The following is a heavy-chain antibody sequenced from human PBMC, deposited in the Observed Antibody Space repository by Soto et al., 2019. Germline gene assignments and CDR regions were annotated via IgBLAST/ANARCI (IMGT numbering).Heavy chain of an antibody. D-gene: IGHD3-10*01. CDR1: GFTFSSYA. V-gene: IGHV3-23*01. CDR3: AKGWGGYYYTSGSLKAECYFDY. Sequence: EVQLLESGGGLVQPGGSLRLSCAASGFTFSSYAMSWVRQAPGKGLEWVSAISGSGDTTYYADSVKGRFTIPRDNSKNTMYLQRSSLRAEDTAVYYCAKGWGGYYYTSGSLKAECYFDYWGQGTLVTVSS. J-gene: IGHJ4*02. CDR2: ISGSGDTT.